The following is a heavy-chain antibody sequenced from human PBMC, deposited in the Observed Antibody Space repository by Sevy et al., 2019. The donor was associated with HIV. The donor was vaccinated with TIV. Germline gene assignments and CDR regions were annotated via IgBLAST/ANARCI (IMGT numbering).Heavy chain of an antibody. D-gene: IGHD6-6*01. Sequence: GGSLRLSCAASGFTFSSYAMHWVRQAPGKGLEWVAVISYDGSNKYYADSVKGRFTISRDNSKNTLYLQMNSLRAEDTAVYYCARDVRAVGAARLSYYYYYYGMDVWGQGTTVTVSS. CDR1: GFTFSSYA. V-gene: IGHV3-30-3*01. CDR3: ARDVRAVGAARLSYYYYYYGMDV. J-gene: IGHJ6*02. CDR2: ISYDGSNK.